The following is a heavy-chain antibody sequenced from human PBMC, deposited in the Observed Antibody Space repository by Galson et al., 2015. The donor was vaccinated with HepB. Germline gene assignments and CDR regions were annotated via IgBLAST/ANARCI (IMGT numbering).Heavy chain of an antibody. D-gene: IGHD3-3*01. CDR1: GYTFTSYG. V-gene: IGHV1-18*01. Sequence: SVKVSCKASGYTFTSYGISWVRQAPGQGLEWMGWISAYNGNTNYAQKLQGRVTMTTDTSTSTAYMELRSLRSDDTAVYYCARGGDYDFWSGYYGNYYYMDVWGKGTTVTVSS. CDR3: ARGGDYDFWSGYYGNYYYMDV. J-gene: IGHJ6*03. CDR2: ISAYNGNT.